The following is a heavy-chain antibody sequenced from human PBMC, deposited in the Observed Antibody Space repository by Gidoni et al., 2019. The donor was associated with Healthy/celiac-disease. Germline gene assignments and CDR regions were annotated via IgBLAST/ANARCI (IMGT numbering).Heavy chain of an antibody. Sequence: TFSSYGMHWVRQAPGKGLEWVAVISYDGSNKYYADSVKGRFTISRDNSKNTLYLQMNSLRAEDTAVYYCAKDYYDSSGYYYVNWFDPWGQGTLVTVSS. J-gene: IGHJ5*02. V-gene: IGHV3-30*18. CDR1: TFSSYG. D-gene: IGHD3-22*01. CDR2: ISYDGSNK. CDR3: AKDYYDSSGYYYVNWFDP.